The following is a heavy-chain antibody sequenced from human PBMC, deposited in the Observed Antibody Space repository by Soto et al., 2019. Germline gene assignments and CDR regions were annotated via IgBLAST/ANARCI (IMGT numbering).Heavy chain of an antibody. CDR2: ISPYNGNT. D-gene: IGHD2-21*02. Sequence: QVQLVQSGVEVKKPGASVKVSCKASGYTFSTYDITWVRQAPGQGLEWLGWISPYNGNTDHAQKMQGRVTMTTDTSTSTAYMELRSLRSDDTAVYSCARDEGGNSAYWGQGTLVTVSS. V-gene: IGHV1-18*01. J-gene: IGHJ4*02. CDR1: GYTFSTYD. CDR3: ARDEGGNSAY.